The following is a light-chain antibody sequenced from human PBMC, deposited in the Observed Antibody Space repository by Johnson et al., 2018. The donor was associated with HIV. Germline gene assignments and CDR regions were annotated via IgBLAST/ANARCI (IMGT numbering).Light chain of an antibody. CDR3: GTWDTSLSAGGV. Sequence: QSVLTQSPSVSAAPGQKVTISCSGSSSNIGSNYVSWYQQFPGTAPKLLIYENNDRPSGNPDRFSGSTSGTSATLGITGLQTGDEADYYCGTWDTSLSAGGVFGTGTRVTVL. J-gene: IGLJ1*01. V-gene: IGLV1-51*02. CDR1: SSNIGSNY. CDR2: ENN.